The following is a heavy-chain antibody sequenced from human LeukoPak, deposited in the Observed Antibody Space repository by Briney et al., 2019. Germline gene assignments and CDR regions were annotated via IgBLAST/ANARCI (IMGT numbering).Heavy chain of an antibody. CDR2: ISSSSSYI. Sequence: GGSLRLSCAASGFTFSSYSMNWVRQAPGKGLEWVPSISSSSSYIYYADSVKGRFTISRDNAKNSLYLQMNSLRAEDTAVYYCARAAYSSSWPNPDDAFDIWGQGTKVTVSS. J-gene: IGHJ3*02. D-gene: IGHD6-13*01. CDR1: GFTFSSYS. V-gene: IGHV3-21*01. CDR3: ARAAYSSSWPNPDDAFDI.